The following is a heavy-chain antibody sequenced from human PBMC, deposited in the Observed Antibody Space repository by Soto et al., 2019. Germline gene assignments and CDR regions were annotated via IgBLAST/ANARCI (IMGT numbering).Heavy chain of an antibody. D-gene: IGHD3-10*01. CDR1: XGSVSSGSNY. Sequence: SETLSLTCSVSXGSVSSGSNYWGWVRQPPGKELEFIGYIYXXXXXXXXXXXXXXXXXSMETXKNQFSLNLTSVTALDTAVYFCMRAHEAGDFFGMSVWGPGTTGT. CDR3: MRAHEAGDFFGMSV. V-gene: IGHV4-61*01. CDR2: IYXXXXX. J-gene: IGHJ6*02.